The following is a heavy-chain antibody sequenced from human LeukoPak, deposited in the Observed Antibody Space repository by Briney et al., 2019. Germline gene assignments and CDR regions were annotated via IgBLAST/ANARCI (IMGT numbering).Heavy chain of an antibody. CDR2: IYYSGST. D-gene: IGHD5-24*01. CDR1: GGSISSSSYY. Sequence: PSETLSLTCTVSGGSISSSSYYWGWIRQPPGKGLEWIGSIYYSGSTYYNPSLKSRVTISVDTSKNQFSLKLSSVTAADAAVYYCARGSPIRWLQPTPFDYWGQGTLVTVSS. J-gene: IGHJ4*02. V-gene: IGHV4-39*07. CDR3: ARGSPIRWLQPTPFDY.